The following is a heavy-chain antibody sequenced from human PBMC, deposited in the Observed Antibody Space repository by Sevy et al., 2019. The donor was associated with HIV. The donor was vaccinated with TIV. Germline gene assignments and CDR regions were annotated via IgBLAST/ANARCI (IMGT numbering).Heavy chain of an antibody. CDR2: IRSKADGGTT. J-gene: IGHJ6*02. V-gene: IGHV3-49*04. D-gene: IGHD1-26*01. CDR3: TRVEGAADWGMDV. CDR1: GFTFDDYT. Sequence: GGSLRLSFRASGFTFDDYTMSWVRQAPGKGLEWVAFIRSKADGGTTEYAASVKGRFTISRDESKGIAYLQMNSLKTEDTAVYYCTRVEGAADWGMDVWGQRTTVTVSS.